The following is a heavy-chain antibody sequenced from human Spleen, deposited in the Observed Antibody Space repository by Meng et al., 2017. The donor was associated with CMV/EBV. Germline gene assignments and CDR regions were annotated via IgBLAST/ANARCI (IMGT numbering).Heavy chain of an antibody. CDR3: ARDVERYYFYYGMVV. D-gene: IGHD5-24*01. V-gene: IGHV3-30*04. CDR1: GFTFSSYA. CDR2: ISYDGSNK. Sequence: GGSLRLSCGASGFTFSSYAMYWVRQAPGKGLEWVAVISYDGSNKFYADSVKGRFTISRDNSKNTVFLQMNSLRTDDTALYSCARDVERYYFYYGMVVWGQGTLVTVSS. J-gene: IGHJ6*02.